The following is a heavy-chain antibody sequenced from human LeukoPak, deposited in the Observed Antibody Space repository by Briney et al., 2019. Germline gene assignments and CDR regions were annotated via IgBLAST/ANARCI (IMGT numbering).Heavy chain of an antibody. J-gene: IGHJ4*02. D-gene: IGHD4-17*01. V-gene: IGHV3-33*08. CDR3: AKNAHDFGDSKIDY. CDR1: GFTFSTYT. Sequence: GGSLRLSCAASGFTFSTYTMNWVRQAPGKGLEWVAVVWYDGSNKNYADSVKGRFTISRDNSKNTLYLQMNSLRAEDTAVYYCAKNAHDFGDSKIDYWGQGTLVTVSS. CDR2: VWYDGSNK.